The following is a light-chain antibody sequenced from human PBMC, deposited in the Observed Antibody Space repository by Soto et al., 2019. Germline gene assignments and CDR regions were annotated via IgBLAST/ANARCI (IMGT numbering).Light chain of an antibody. CDR3: QTWGTGPKVV. V-gene: IGLV4-69*01. Sequence: QSVLTQPPSASASLGASVKLTCTLSSGHSSYAIAWHQQQPEKGPRYLMKLNSDGSHSKGDEIPDRFSGSSSGAERYLTTSSLQSEDEADYYCQTWGTGPKVVFGGGTKVTVL. CDR1: SGHSSYA. J-gene: IGLJ2*01. CDR2: LNSDGSH.